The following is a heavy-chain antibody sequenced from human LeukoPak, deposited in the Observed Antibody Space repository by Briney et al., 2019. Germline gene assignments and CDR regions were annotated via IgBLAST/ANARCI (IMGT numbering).Heavy chain of an antibody. J-gene: IGHJ3*02. V-gene: IGHV1-46*01. D-gene: IGHD4-11*01. Sequence: ASGKVSCKAAGYTFTSYNMHWVRQGPGQGVERVGLIKLSGGSTSYAQKFQGRVTMTRDTSTSTLYMELSSLRSEDTAVYYCARGKDYSTGAFDIWGQGTMVTVSS. CDR2: IKLSGGST. CDR3: ARGKDYSTGAFDI. CDR1: GYTFTSYN.